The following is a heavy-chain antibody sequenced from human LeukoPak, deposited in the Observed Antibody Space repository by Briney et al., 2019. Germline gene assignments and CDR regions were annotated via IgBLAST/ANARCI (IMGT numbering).Heavy chain of an antibody. CDR3: AREISPGAFDI. CDR2: INPNSGGT. Sequence: ASVKVSCKASGYTFTGYYMHWVRQAPGQGLEWMGWINPNSGGTNYAQKFQGRVTMTRNTSISTAYMELSSLRSEDTAVYYCAREISPGAFDIWGQGTMVTVSS. V-gene: IGHV1-2*02. J-gene: IGHJ3*02. D-gene: IGHD2/OR15-2a*01. CDR1: GYTFTGYY.